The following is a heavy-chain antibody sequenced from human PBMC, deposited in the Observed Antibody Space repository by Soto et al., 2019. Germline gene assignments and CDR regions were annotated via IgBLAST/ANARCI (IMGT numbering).Heavy chain of an antibody. D-gene: IGHD3-10*01. Sequence: GGSLRLSCAASAFIFTGYGMHWVRRAPGKGLEWVAVIRHDGSDIHYADSVKGRFIISRDNAKNSLYLQMNSLRAEDTALYYCAKDISSGGHDAFDIWGQGTMVTVSS. V-gene: IGHV3-30*02. CDR1: AFIFTGYG. CDR2: IRHDGSDI. J-gene: IGHJ3*02. CDR3: AKDISSGGHDAFDI.